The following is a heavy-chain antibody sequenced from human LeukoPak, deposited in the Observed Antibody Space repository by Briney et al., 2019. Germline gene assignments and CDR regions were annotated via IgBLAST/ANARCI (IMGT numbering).Heavy chain of an antibody. Sequence: GGSLRLSCAASGFTFSSYAMHWVRQAPGKGLEWVAVISYDGSNKYYADSVKGRFTISRDNSKNTLYLQMNSLRAEDTAVYYCARDVLGDGMDVWGKGTTVTVSS. J-gene: IGHJ6*04. CDR2: ISYDGSNK. V-gene: IGHV3-30*04. CDR1: GFTFSSYA. D-gene: IGHD2-8*01. CDR3: ARDVLGDGMDV.